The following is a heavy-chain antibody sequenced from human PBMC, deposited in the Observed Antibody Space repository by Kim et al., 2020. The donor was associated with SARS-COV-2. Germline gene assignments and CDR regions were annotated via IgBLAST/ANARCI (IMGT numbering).Heavy chain of an antibody. J-gene: IGHJ4*02. V-gene: IGHV3-23*01. CDR1: GFTFNTYA. CDR3: AKLGRPVVVVGATLEY. CDR2: ISGSGDNT. D-gene: IGHD2-15*01. Sequence: GGSLRLSCAASGFTFNTYAMNWVRQAPGKGLEWVSTISGSGDNTHYADSVKGRFTVSRDNSKNTLYLQMNSLRAEDTAVYYCAKLGRPVVVVGATLEYWGQGTLVIVSS.